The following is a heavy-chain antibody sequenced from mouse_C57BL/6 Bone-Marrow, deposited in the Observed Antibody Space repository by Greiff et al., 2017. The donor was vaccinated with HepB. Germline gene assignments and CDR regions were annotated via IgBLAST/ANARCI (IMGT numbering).Heavy chain of an antibody. CDR1: GFTFSSYG. V-gene: IGHV5-6*01. D-gene: IGHD2-5*01. CDR3: ARPYYSNYWFAY. Sequence: EVQGVESGGDLVKPGGSLKLSCAASGFTFSSYGMSWVRQTPDKRLEWVATISSCGSYTYYPDSVKGRFTISRDNAKNTLYLQMSSLKSEDTAMYYCARPYYSNYWFAYWGQGTLVTVAA. CDR2: ISSCGSYT. J-gene: IGHJ3*01.